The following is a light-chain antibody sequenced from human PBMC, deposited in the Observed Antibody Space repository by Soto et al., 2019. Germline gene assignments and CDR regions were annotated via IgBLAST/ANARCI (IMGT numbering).Light chain of an antibody. Sequence: DIEMTQSPSSLSVSVGDRATITCRASESINTGLAWYQQKPGKAPKILIYGASKLEPGVPSRFSGSGSGAEFTLTISSLQPDDLTIYYCQQYNSYPLTFGGGTKVEL. J-gene: IGKJ4*02. CDR2: GAS. CDR3: QQYNSYPLT. CDR1: ESINTG. V-gene: IGKV1-5*01.